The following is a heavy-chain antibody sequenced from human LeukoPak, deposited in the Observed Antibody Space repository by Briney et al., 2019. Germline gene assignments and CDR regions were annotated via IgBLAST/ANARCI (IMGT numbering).Heavy chain of an antibody. CDR3: ARHGGPTYDFWSGYSPKNGMDV. CDR2: IYSGGST. CDR1: GFTVSSNY. J-gene: IGHJ6*02. D-gene: IGHD3-3*01. Sequence: GGSLRLSCAASGFTVSSNYMSWVRQAPGKGLEWVSVIYSGGSTYYADSGKGRFTISRDNSKNTLYLQMNSLRAEDTAVYYCARHGGPTYDFWSGYSPKNGMDVWGQGTTVTVSS. V-gene: IGHV3-53*01.